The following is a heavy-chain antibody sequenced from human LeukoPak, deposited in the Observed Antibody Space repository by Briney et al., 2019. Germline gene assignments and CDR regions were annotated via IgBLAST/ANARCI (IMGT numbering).Heavy chain of an antibody. J-gene: IGHJ6*02. CDR2: ISAYNGNT. CDR1: GYTFTSYG. Sequence: ASAKVSCKASGYTFTSYGISWVRQAPGQGLEWMGWISAYNGNTNYAQKLQGRVTMTTDTSTSTAYMELRSLRSDDTAVYYCARGPHTRYCSGGSCYYYYYGMDVWGQGTTVTVSS. V-gene: IGHV1-18*01. D-gene: IGHD2-15*01. CDR3: ARGPHTRYCSGGSCYYYYYGMDV.